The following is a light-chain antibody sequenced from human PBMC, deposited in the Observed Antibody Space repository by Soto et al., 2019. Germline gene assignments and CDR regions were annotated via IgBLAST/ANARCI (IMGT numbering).Light chain of an antibody. Sequence: EIVLTQSPAILSVSPGERATLSCRASQSISRSLAWYQQKPGQAPRLLIYYISTRATGIPARFSGSGSGTEFTLTINSLQSEDSAVYYCQQHNQWPITFGQGTRLEI. CDR2: YIS. CDR3: QQHNQWPIT. J-gene: IGKJ5*01. V-gene: IGKV3D-15*01. CDR1: QSISRS.